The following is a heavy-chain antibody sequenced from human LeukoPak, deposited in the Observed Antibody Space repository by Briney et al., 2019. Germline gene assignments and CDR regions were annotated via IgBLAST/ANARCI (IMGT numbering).Heavy chain of an antibody. CDR3: AKGEGIAVAGTSGLCDY. Sequence: PGGSLRLSCAASGFTFSSYGMHWVRQAPGKGLEWVAFIRYDGSNKYYADSVKGRFTISRDNSKNTLYLQMNSLRADDTAVYYCAKGEGIAVAGTSGLCDYWGQGTLVTVSS. D-gene: IGHD6-19*01. CDR1: GFTFSSYG. J-gene: IGHJ4*02. V-gene: IGHV3-30*02. CDR2: IRYDGSNK.